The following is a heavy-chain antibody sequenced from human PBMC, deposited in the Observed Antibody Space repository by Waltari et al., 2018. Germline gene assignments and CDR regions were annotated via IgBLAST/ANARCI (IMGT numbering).Heavy chain of an antibody. J-gene: IGHJ4*02. V-gene: IGHV4-61*02. CDR1: GGSISSGSYS. D-gene: IGHD5-12*01. Sequence: QVQLQESGPGLVKPSQTLSLTCTVSGGSISSGSYSWSWIRPPAGKGLEWIGRSYTSGSTNYNPSLKSRVTISVDTSKNQFSLKLSSVTAADTAVYYCAREDVVKDGYNYSEFPTKGYFYFDYWGQGTLVTVSS. CDR2: SYTSGST. CDR3: AREDVVKDGYNYSEFPTKGYFYFDY.